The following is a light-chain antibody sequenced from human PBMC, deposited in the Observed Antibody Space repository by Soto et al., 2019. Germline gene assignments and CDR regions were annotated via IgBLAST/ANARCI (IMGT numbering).Light chain of an antibody. CDR1: QSVSSY. Sequence: EIVLTQSPGTLSLSPGERATLSCRASQSVSSYLAWYQQKPGQAPRLLIYGASSRATGIPDRFSGSGSGTEFTLTISRLEPEDFAVYYCQQYDKWFSITFGQGTRLEIK. J-gene: IGKJ5*01. V-gene: IGKV3-20*01. CDR3: QQYDKWFSIT. CDR2: GAS.